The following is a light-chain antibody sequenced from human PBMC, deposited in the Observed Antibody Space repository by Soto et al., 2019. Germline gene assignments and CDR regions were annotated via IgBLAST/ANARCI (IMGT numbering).Light chain of an antibody. V-gene: IGKV3-20*01. CDR1: QSVSSSY. J-gene: IGKJ1*01. CDR2: GAS. CDR3: QQYGSSPW. Sequence: EIVLTQSPGTLSLSPGERATLSCRASQSVSSSYLAWYQQKPGQAPRLLIYGASSRATGIPDRFSGSGSGTDFTLTISRLEPEDFAVYYCQQYGSSPWFGQGTKVEIK.